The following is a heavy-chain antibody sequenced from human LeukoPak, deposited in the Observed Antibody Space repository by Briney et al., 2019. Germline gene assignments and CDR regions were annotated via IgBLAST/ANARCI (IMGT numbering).Heavy chain of an antibody. J-gene: IGHJ4*02. CDR2: IYYSGST. Sequence: PSETLSPTCTVSGGSISSSSYYWGWIRQPPGKGLEWIGSIYYSGSTYYNPSLKSRVTISVDTSKNQFSLKLSSVTAADTAVYYCARGRALVAATWSYFDYWGQGTLVTVSS. CDR1: GGSISSSSYY. V-gene: IGHV4-39*07. D-gene: IGHD2-15*01. CDR3: ARGRALVAATWSYFDY.